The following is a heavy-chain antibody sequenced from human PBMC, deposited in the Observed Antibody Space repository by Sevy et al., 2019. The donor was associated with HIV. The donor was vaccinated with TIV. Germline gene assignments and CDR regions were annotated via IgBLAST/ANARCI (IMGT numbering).Heavy chain of an antibody. D-gene: IGHD2-15*01. CDR2: ISPHNGDT. CDR3: AGAHCSGGRCYSLAY. CDR1: GYTFTTYH. Sequence: ASVKVSCKISGYTFTTYHITWVRQAPGQGPECMGRISPHNGDTNYEPKFQGRVTMVTDKSTSTAYMELRSPGSDAPAVYYCAGAHCSGGRCYSLAYWGQGTLVTVSS. J-gene: IGHJ4*02. V-gene: IGHV1-18*01.